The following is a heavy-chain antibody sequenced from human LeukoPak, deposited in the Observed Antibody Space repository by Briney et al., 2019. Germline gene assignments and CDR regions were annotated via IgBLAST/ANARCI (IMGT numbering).Heavy chain of an antibody. V-gene: IGHV3-48*01. D-gene: IGHD6-13*01. CDR3: ARDPSSWYYYYMDV. J-gene: IGHJ6*03. Sequence: SGGSLRLSCAASGFTFSSYWMHWVRQAPGKGLEWVSYISSSSSTIYYADSVKGRFTISRDNAKNSLYLQMNSLRAEDTAVYYCARDPSSWYYYYMDVWGKGTTVTVSS. CDR1: GFTFSSYW. CDR2: ISSSSSTI.